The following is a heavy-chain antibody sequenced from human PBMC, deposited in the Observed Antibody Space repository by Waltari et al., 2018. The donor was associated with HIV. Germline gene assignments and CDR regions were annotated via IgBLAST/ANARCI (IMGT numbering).Heavy chain of an antibody. CDR1: GFTVSSNY. Sequence: EVQLVESGGGLVQPGGSLRLSCAASGFTVSSNYMSWVRQAPGKGLEWVSVIYSGGSTYYADSVKGRFTISRDNSKNTLYLQMNSLRAEDTAVYYCARERFLSSWPRGNYYGMDVWGQGTTVTVSS. V-gene: IGHV3-66*01. J-gene: IGHJ6*02. D-gene: IGHD6-13*01. CDR2: IYSGGST. CDR3: ARERFLSSWPRGNYYGMDV.